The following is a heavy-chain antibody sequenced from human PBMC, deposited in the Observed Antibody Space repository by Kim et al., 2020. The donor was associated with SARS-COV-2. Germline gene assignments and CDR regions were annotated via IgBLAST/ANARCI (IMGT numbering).Heavy chain of an antibody. CDR1: GFTFTGHA. CDR2: IDGSDGTT. D-gene: IGHD3-10*01. J-gene: IGHJ4*02. Sequence: GGSLRLSCTTSGFTFTGHAMSWVRQAPGKGLEWVSSIDGSDGTTYYVDSVKGRFSISRDDSKNTLYLQMSALRADDTAGYYCMRGGGGWIGVYWGQGPLVTVSS. V-gene: IGHV3-23*01. CDR3: MRGGGGWIGVY.